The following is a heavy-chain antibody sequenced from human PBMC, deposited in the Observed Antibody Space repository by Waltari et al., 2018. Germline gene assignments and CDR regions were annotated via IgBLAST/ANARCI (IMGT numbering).Heavy chain of an antibody. CDR2: INPDSGGT. Sequence: QVQLVQSGAEVKKPGASVKVSCKASGYTFTGYYMHGVRQAPGQGLEWMGCINPDSGGTNYAHKVQGSVTMTRDTSISTAYMELSRLRSDDTAVYYCARYGLRGGWFDPWGQGTLVIVSS. V-gene: IGHV1-2*07. D-gene: IGHD3-10*01. CDR1: GYTFTGYY. CDR3: ARYGLRGGWFDP. J-gene: IGHJ5*02.